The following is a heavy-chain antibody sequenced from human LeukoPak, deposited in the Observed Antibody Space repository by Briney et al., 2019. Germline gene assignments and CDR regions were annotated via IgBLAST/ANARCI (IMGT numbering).Heavy chain of an antibody. CDR2: ISGSGGST. J-gene: IGHJ6*02. Sequence: PGGSLRLSCAASGFTFSSYAMSWVRQAPGKGLERVSAISGSGGSTYYADSVKGRFTISRDNSKNTLYLQMNSLRAEDTAVYYCAKRGDSGSYHYYYYGMDVWGQGTTVTVSS. V-gene: IGHV3-23*01. CDR1: GFTFSSYA. D-gene: IGHD1-26*01. CDR3: AKRGDSGSYHYYYYGMDV.